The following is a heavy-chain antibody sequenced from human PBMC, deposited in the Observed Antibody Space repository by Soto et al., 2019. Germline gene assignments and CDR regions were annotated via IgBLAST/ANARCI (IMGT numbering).Heavy chain of an antibody. CDR2: IHPSGST. D-gene: IGHD2-15*01. Sequence: QVQLQQWGAGLLKPSETLSLTCAVSGGSLSNYYWSWIRQPPGKGLEWIGEIHPSGSTNYNPSLKIRVTISVDTSTNQFYLWLCSVTAAATAVYYCATSKIYFFQGGGSLHVPLGFWGQGSLVIVSS. CDR3: ATSKIYFFQGGGSLHVPLGF. V-gene: IGHV4-34*02. CDR1: GGSLSNYY. J-gene: IGHJ4*02.